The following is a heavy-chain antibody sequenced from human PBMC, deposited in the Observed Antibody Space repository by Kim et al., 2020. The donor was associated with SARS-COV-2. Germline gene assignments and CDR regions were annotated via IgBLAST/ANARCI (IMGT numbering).Heavy chain of an antibody. J-gene: IGHJ6*02. CDR3: AAGRRVVGGMDV. V-gene: IGHV1-69*01. Sequence: NYAQKFQGRVTITADESTSTAYMELSSLRSEDTAVYYCAAGRRVVGGMDVWGQGTTVTVSS. D-gene: IGHD2-15*01.